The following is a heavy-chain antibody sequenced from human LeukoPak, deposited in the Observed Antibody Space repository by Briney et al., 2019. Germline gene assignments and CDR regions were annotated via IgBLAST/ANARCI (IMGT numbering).Heavy chain of an antibody. D-gene: IGHD3-10*01. J-gene: IGHJ4*02. CDR1: GYSFTSSA. CDR2: INAGNGNT. Sequence: ASVKVSCKASGYSFTSSAMHWVRQAPGQRLEWMGWINAGNGNTKYSQKFQDRVTITRDTSASTAYMELSSLRSEDTAVYYCHYYGSGRGDYWGQGTLVTVSS. V-gene: IGHV1-3*01. CDR3: HYYGSGRGDY.